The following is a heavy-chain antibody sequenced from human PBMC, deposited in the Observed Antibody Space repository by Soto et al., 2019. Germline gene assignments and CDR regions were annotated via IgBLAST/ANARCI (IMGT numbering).Heavy chain of an antibody. D-gene: IGHD3-22*01. CDR2: IYYSGST. CDR1: GGSISSGGYY. CDR3: ARGVIEYDSSGYYPYYLDY. Sequence: SETLSLTCTVSGGSISSGGYYWSWIRQHPGKGLEWIGYIYYSGSTYYNPSLKSRVTISVDTSKNQFSLKLSSVTAADTAVYYCARGVIEYDSSGYYPYYLDYWDQGTLVTVSS. J-gene: IGHJ4*02. V-gene: IGHV4-31*03.